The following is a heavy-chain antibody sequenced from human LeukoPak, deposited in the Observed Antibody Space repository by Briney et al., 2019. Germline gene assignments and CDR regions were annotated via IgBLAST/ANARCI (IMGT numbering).Heavy chain of an antibody. D-gene: IGHD6-13*01. J-gene: IGHJ5*02. Sequence: ASVKVSCKASGGTFSSYAISWVRQAPGQGLEWMGGIIPIFGTANYAQKFQGRVTITTDESTSTAYMELSSLRSEDTAVYYCARERGSSWSDNWFDPWGQGTLVTVSS. CDR2: IIPIFGTA. V-gene: IGHV1-69*05. CDR3: ARERGSSWSDNWFDP. CDR1: GGTFSSYA.